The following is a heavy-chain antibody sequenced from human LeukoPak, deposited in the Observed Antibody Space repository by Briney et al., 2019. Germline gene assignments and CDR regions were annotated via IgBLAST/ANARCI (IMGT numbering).Heavy chain of an antibody. CDR2: IRYDGSNK. CDR1: GFTFSSYG. CDR3: AKDTEPPKAGFDP. D-gene: IGHD6-25*01. J-gene: IGHJ5*02. Sequence: GGSLRLSCAASGFTFSSYGMHWVRQAPGKGLEWVAFIRYDGSNKYYADSVKGRFTISRDNSKNTLYLQMNSLRAEDTAVYYCAKDTEPPKAGFDPWGQGTLVTVSS. V-gene: IGHV3-30*02.